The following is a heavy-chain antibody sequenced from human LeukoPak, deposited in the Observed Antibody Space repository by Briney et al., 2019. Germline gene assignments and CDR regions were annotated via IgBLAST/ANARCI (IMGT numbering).Heavy chain of an antibody. V-gene: IGHV3-48*02. Sequence: GGSLRLSCAASGFTFSTYAMNWVRQAPGKGLEWVSYISSSTSTIYYADPVKGRFTISRDNAKNSLYLQMNSLRDEDTAVYYCARWGTPKQQGSYYWGQGTLVTVSS. J-gene: IGHJ4*02. CDR1: GFTFSTYA. CDR2: ISSSTSTI. CDR3: ARWGTPKQQGSYY. D-gene: IGHD1-26*01.